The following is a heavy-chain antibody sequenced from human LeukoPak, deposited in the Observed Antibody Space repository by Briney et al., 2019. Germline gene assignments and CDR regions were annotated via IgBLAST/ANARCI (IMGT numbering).Heavy chain of an antibody. CDR2: ISSSGSTI. CDR3: ARVGQWLAYYYMDV. V-gene: IGHV3-11*04. CDR1: GFTFSDYY. Sequence: GGSLRLSCAASGFTFSDYYMSWIRQAPGKGLEWVSYISSSGSTIYYADSVKGRFTISRDNAKNSLYLQMNSLRAEDTAVYYCARVGQWLAYYYMDVWGKGTTVTVSS. D-gene: IGHD3-22*01. J-gene: IGHJ6*03.